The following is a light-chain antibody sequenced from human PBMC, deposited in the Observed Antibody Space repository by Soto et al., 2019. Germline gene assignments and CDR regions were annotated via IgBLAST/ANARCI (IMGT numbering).Light chain of an antibody. CDR2: DVS. V-gene: IGLV2-14*01. J-gene: IGLJ2*01. CDR1: NSDVGAYNS. CDR3: SSSTTSSPVV. Sequence: QSVLTQPASVSGSPGQSITISCTGTNSDVGAYNSVSWYQRHPGKAPTLMIYDVSNRPSGVSNRFSGSKSGNTASLTISGLQAEDEADYYCSSSTTSSPVVFGGGTKMTVL.